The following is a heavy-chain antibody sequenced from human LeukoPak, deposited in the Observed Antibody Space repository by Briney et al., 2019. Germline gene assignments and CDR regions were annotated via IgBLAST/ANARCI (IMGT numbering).Heavy chain of an antibody. CDR2: ISGSGIST. Sequence: PGGSLRLSCAASGFTFSSYAMSWVRQAPGKGLEWVSAISGSGISTYYADSVKGRFTISRDNSKNTLYLQMNSLRAEDTAIYYCASHCSSTSCYYYWGQGTLVTVSS. V-gene: IGHV3-23*01. J-gene: IGHJ4*02. CDR1: GFTFSSYA. CDR3: ASHCSSTSCYYY. D-gene: IGHD2-2*01.